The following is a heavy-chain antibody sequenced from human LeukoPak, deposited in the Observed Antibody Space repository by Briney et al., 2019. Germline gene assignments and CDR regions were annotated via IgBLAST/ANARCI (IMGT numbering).Heavy chain of an antibody. J-gene: IGHJ4*02. Sequence: SETLSLTCTVSGGSVSSGSYYWSWIRQPPGKGLEWIGYIYYSGSTNYDPSLKSRVTISVDTSKNQFSLKLSSVTAADTAVYYCARDYSRYLGGGFDYWGQGTLVTVSS. CDR3: ARDYSRYLGGGFDY. CDR1: GGSVSSGSYY. D-gene: IGHD3-16*01. V-gene: IGHV4-61*01. CDR2: IYYSGST.